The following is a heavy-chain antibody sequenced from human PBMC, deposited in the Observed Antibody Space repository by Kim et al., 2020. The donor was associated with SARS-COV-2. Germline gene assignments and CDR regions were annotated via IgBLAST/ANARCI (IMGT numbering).Heavy chain of an antibody. CDR3: ARFSRDGYTPFDY. Sequence: SPAIQRQVTITTDKSISTSYLQWSNLKASDTAMYYCARFSRDGYTPFDYWGQGTLVTVSS. V-gene: IGHV5-51*01. J-gene: IGHJ4*02. D-gene: IGHD5-12*01.